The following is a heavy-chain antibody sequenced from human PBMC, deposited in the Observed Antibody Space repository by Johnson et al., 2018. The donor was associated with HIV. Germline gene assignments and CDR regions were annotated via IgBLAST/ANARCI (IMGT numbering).Heavy chain of an antibody. Sequence: QVQLVESGGGVVQPGRSLRLSCAASGFTFSSYGMHWVRQAPGKGLEWVAVIWYDGSNKYYADSVKGRFTISRDNSKNTLYLQMNSLRAEDTAVYYCANGGAARPGAFDIWGQGTMVTVSS. V-gene: IGHV3-33*06. J-gene: IGHJ3*02. CDR2: IWYDGSNK. CDR3: ANGGAARPGAFDI. D-gene: IGHD6-6*01. CDR1: GFTFSSYG.